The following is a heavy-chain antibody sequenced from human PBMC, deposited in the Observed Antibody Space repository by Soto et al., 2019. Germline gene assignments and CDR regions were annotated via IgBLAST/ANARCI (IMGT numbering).Heavy chain of an antibody. V-gene: IGHV5-51*01. D-gene: IGHD6-19*01. Sequence: GESLKISCKGSGYSFTSYWIAWVRQMPGKGLECMGIIYPGDSDTRYSPSFEGQVTISADKSINTAYLQWSSLKASDSAMYYCARPFDTSGWYDHWGQGTLVTV. J-gene: IGHJ5*02. CDR1: GYSFTSYW. CDR3: ARPFDTSGWYDH. CDR2: IYPGDSDT.